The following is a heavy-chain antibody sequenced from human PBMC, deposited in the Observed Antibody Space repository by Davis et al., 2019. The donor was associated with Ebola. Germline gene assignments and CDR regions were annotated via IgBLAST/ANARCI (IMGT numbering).Heavy chain of an antibody. J-gene: IGHJ6*02. CDR3: AGTLGYYYGMDV. CDR2: INHSGST. CDR1: GGSFSGYY. D-gene: IGHD1/OR15-1a*01. Sequence: SETLSLTCAVYGGSFSGYYWSWIRQPPGKGLEWIGEINHSGSTNYNPSLKSRVTISVDTSKNQFSLQLNSVTPEDTAVYYCAGTLGYYYGMDVWGQGTTVTVSS. V-gene: IGHV4-34*01.